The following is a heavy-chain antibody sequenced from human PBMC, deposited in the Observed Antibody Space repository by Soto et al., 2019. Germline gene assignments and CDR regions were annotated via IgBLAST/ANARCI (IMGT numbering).Heavy chain of an antibody. Sequence: SETLSLTCTVSGGSISSYYWSWIRQPPGKGLEWIGYIYYRGSTNYNPSLKSRVTISVDTSKNQFSLKLSSVTAADTAVYYCARVLYDSSGYPRYGYYYYGMDVWGQGTTVTVS. CDR1: GGSISSYY. J-gene: IGHJ6*02. CDR2: IYYRGST. D-gene: IGHD3-22*01. V-gene: IGHV4-59*01. CDR3: ARVLYDSSGYPRYGYYYYGMDV.